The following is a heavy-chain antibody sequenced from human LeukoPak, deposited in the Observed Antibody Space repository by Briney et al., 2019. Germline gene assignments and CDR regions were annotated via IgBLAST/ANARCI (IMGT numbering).Heavy chain of an antibody. CDR3: ARDLYSSSLGVGY. J-gene: IGHJ4*02. CDR2: IYYSGRT. CDR1: GGSISSSSYY. V-gene: IGHV4-39*02. D-gene: IGHD6-6*01. Sequence: SETLSLTCTVSGGSISSSSYYCGWIRQPPGKGLEWIGSIYYSGRTYYNPSLKSRVTISVDTSTNQFSLKLSSVTAADTSVYYCARDLYSSSLGVGYWGQGTLVSVSS.